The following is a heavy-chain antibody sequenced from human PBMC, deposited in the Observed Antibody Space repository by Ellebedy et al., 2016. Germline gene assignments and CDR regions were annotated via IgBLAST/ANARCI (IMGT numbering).Heavy chain of an antibody. V-gene: IGHV5-10-1*01. CDR1: EYSFDTYW. J-gene: IGHJ4*02. Sequence: ASVKVSCKGSEYSFDTYWISWVRQVPGKGLEWMGNIDPSDSYTNYRPSFQGHVTISVDRAISTAYLQWTSLKASDTAMYYCARGFGDYDYWGQGTLVTVAS. D-gene: IGHD3-10*01. CDR2: IDPSDSYT. CDR3: ARGFGDYDY.